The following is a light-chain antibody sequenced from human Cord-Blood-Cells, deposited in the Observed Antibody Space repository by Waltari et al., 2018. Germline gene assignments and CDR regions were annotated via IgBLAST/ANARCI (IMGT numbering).Light chain of an antibody. Sequence: DIVMTQSPLSLPVTPGEPASISCRSSQSLLHSNGYNYLDWYLQKPGQSPQLLIYLGANRASRVPDRFIGSGSGTDFTLKISRVEAEDVGVYYCMQALQTPITFGRGTRLEIK. J-gene: IGKJ5*01. CDR2: LGA. CDR3: MQALQTPIT. V-gene: IGKV2-28*01. CDR1: QSLLHSNGYNY.